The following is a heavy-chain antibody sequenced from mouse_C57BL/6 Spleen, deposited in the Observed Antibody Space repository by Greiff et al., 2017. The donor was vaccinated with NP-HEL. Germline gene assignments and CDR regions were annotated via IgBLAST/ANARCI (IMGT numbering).Heavy chain of an antibody. Sequence: DVMLVESGGGLVKPGGSLKLSCAASGFTFSSYAMSWVRQTPEKRLEWVATISDGGSYTYYPDNVKGRFTISRDNAKNNLYLQMSHLKSEDTAMYYCARDRSNPFAYWGQGTLVTVSA. J-gene: IGHJ3*01. CDR1: GFTFSSYA. CDR3: ARDRSNPFAY. D-gene: IGHD2-5*01. V-gene: IGHV5-4*01. CDR2: ISDGGSYT.